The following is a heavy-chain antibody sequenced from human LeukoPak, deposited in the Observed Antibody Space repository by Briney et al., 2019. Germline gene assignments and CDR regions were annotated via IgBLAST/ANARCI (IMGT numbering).Heavy chain of an antibody. CDR1: GYTFTGYY. CDR3: AREGAVGATDY. D-gene: IGHD1-26*01. CDR2: INPNSGGT. V-gene: IGHV1-2*02. J-gene: IGHJ4*02. Sequence: ASVRVSCKASGYTFTGYYMHWVRQAPGQGLEWMGWINPNSGGTNYSQQFQGRVTMTRATSISTAYMELSRLRSDDTAVYYCAREGAVGATDYWGQGTLVTVSS.